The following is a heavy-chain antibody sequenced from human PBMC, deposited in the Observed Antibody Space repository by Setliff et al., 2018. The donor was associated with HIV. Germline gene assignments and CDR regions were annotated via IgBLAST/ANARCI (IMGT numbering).Heavy chain of an antibody. CDR3: AKSGTYGSGSSYEYNWLDP. CDR2: ISGSGTNT. D-gene: IGHD3-10*01. V-gene: IGHV3-23*01. Sequence: GGSLRLSCAASRFDFNNYWMCWARQAPGKGLEWVSIISGSGTNTHYADSVKGRFTISRDDSNNVVHLQMNRLRAEDTAVYYCAKSGTYGSGSSYEYNWLDPWGQGTLVTVSS. J-gene: IGHJ5*02. CDR1: RFDFNNYW.